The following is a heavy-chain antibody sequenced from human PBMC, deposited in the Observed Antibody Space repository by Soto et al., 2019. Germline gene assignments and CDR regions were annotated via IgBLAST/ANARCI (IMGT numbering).Heavy chain of an antibody. Sequence: ASVKVSCKASGYTFTSYTMHWVRQAPGQRLEWMGWINAGNGNTKYSQKFQGRVTITRDTSASTAYMELSSLRSEDTAVYYCARDARPNIVVVPAAMVPYWFDPWGQGTLVTVSS. CDR1: GYTFTSYT. CDR2: INAGNGNT. V-gene: IGHV1-3*01. CDR3: ARDARPNIVVVPAAMVPYWFDP. D-gene: IGHD2-2*01. J-gene: IGHJ5*02.